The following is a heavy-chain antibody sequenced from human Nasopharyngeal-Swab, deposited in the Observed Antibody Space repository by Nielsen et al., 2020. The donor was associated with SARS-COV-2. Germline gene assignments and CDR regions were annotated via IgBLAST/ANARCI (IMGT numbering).Heavy chain of an antibody. Sequence: GSLRLSCAVYGGSFSGYYWSWIRQPPGKGLEWIGEINHSGSTNYNPSLKSRVTISVDTSKNQFSLKLSSVPAADTAVYYCARLPLDRWGYCSSTSCYEDAFDIWGQGTMVTVSS. V-gene: IGHV4-34*01. J-gene: IGHJ3*02. CDR3: ARLPLDRWGYCSSTSCYEDAFDI. CDR2: INHSGST. CDR1: GGSFSGYY. D-gene: IGHD2-2*01.